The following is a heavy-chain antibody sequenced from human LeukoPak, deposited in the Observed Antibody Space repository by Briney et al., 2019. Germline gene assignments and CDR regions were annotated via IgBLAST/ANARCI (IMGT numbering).Heavy chain of an antibody. Sequence: GGSLRLSCAASGFTFSSYSMTWVRQAPGKGLEWVSSISSSSSYIYYADSVKGRFTISRDNAKNSLYLQMNSLRAEDTAVYYCARDREQQLVTGFGYWGQGTLVTVSS. J-gene: IGHJ4*02. CDR2: ISSSSSYI. D-gene: IGHD6-13*01. CDR3: ARDREQQLVTGFGY. V-gene: IGHV3-21*01. CDR1: GFTFSSYS.